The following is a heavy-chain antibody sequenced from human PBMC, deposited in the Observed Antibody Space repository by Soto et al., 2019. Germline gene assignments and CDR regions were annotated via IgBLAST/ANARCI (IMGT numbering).Heavy chain of an antibody. CDR2: ISSSSYI. D-gene: IGHD3-3*01. Sequence: GGSLRLSCAASGFTFSSYSMNWVRQAPGKGLEWVSSISSSSYIYYADSVKGRFTISRDNAKNSLYLQMNSLRAEDTAVYYCARAGDFWSGLGAFDIWGQGTMVTVSS. CDR3: ARAGDFWSGLGAFDI. CDR1: GFTFSSYS. J-gene: IGHJ3*02. V-gene: IGHV3-21*01.